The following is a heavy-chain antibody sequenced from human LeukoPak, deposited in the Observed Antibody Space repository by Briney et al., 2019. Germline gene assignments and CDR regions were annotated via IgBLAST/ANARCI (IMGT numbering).Heavy chain of an antibody. V-gene: IGHV1-46*01. CDR3: ARAHSLYDICY. Sequence: ASVKVSCKASGYTFTGYYMHWVRQAPGQGLEWMGIINPSGGSTSYAQKFQGRVTMTRDTSTSTVYMELSSLRSEDTAVYYCARAHSLYDICYWGQGTLVTVSS. CDR2: INPSGGST. CDR1: GYTFTGYY. D-gene: IGHD3-9*01. J-gene: IGHJ4*02.